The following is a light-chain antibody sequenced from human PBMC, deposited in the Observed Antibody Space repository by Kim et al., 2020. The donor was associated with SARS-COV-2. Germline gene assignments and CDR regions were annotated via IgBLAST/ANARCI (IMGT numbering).Light chain of an antibody. V-gene: IGKV1-5*01. J-gene: IGKJ1*01. CDR2: NAC. CDR3: QQYYSLKT. Sequence: TTSVGDRVTITCRASQGISSYLAWYPQKPGKAPKLLIYNACSLQSGVPSKFSGSGSGTDFTLTLSSLQPDDFAKYYCQQYYSLKTFGHGTKVDIK. CDR1: QGISSY.